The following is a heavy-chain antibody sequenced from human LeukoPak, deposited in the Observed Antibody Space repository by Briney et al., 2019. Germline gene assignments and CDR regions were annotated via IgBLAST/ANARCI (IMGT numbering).Heavy chain of an antibody. CDR2: INPKRGVT. J-gene: IGHJ3*01. V-gene: IGHV1-2*02. CDR3: ARERNYGDYGNAFDV. D-gene: IGHD4-17*01. CDR1: GYTFTDYY. Sequence: GALVKVSCKASGYTFTDYYIHCMRQAPGQGLEWMGWINPKRGVTTYAQKFQGRVTMTRDTSITTAYMELTRLRSDDTTIYYCARERNYGDYGNAFDVWGQGTKVTVSS.